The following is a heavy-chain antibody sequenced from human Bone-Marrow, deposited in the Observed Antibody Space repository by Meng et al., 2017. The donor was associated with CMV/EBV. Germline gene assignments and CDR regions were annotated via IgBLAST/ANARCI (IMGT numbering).Heavy chain of an antibody. CDR1: GFTFSSYA. CDR2: ISYDGSNK. Sequence: GGSLRLSCAASGFTFSSYAMHWVRQAPGKGLEWVAVISYDGSNKYYADSVKGRFTISRDNSKNTLYLQMNSLRAEDTAVYYCAKGGGGHSSGWYGALDYWGQGTLVTVSS. J-gene: IGHJ4*02. V-gene: IGHV3-30*04. CDR3: AKGGGGHSSGWYGALDY. D-gene: IGHD6-19*01.